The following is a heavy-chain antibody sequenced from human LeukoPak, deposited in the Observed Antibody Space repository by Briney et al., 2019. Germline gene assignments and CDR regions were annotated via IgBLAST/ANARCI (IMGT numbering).Heavy chain of an antibody. J-gene: IGHJ3*02. CDR3: ARVPGDGAFDI. D-gene: IGHD3-10*01. Sequence: GGSLRLSCAASGLTFSSYSMNWVRQAPGKGLEWVSSISSSSSYIYYADSVKGRFTISRDNAKNSLYLQMNSLRAEDTAVYYCARVPGDGAFDIWGQGTMVTVSS. CDR2: ISSSSSYI. CDR1: GLTFSSYS. V-gene: IGHV3-21*01.